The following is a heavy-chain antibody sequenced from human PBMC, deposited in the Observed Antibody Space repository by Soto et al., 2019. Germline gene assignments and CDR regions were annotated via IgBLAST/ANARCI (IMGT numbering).Heavy chain of an antibody. CDR3: ALECGGATATLDYYCFYMDV. CDR2: INPNGGVT. V-gene: IGHV1-2*04. D-gene: IGHD5-12*01. CDR1: GDSFNDFY. Sequence: QVQLVQSGAEVRKPGASVTVSCRSSGDSFNDFYIHWVRQAPGQGFEWMGWINPNGGVTKYAQKFQGWVSMTRDTPIRTVYMRVSRLRSDDPAVYYCALECGGATATLDYYCFYMDVWGTGTTVTVSS. J-gene: IGHJ6*03.